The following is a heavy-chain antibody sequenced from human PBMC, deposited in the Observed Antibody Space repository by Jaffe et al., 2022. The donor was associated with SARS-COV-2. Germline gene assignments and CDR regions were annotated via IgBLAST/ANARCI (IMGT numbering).Heavy chain of an antibody. V-gene: IGHV3-9*01. CDR2: ISWNSGSI. Sequence: EVQLVESGGGLVQPGRSLRLSCAASGFTFDDYAMHWVRQAPGKGLEWVSGISWNSGSIGYADSVKGRFTISRDNAKNSLYLQMNSLRAEDTALYYCARVSYGFYFDYWGQGTLVTVSS. CDR3: ARVSYGFYFDY. D-gene: IGHD5-18*01. J-gene: IGHJ4*02. CDR1: GFTFDDYA.